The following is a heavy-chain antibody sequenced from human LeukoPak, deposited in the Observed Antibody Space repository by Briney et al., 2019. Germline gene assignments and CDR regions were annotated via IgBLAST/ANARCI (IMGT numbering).Heavy chain of an antibody. Sequence: ASVKVSCKASGYTFTGYYMHWVRQAPGQGLEWMGWINPNSGGTNYAQKFQGRVTMTRDTSISTAYMELSRLRSDDTAVCYCARDPGGFYNPFDYWGQGTLVTVSS. D-gene: IGHD1-1*01. CDR2: INPNSGGT. J-gene: IGHJ4*02. CDR1: GYTFTGYY. V-gene: IGHV1-2*02. CDR3: ARDPGGFYNPFDY.